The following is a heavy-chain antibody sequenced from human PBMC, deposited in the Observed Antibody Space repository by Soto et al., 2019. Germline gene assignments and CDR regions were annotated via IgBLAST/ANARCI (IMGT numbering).Heavy chain of an antibody. J-gene: IGHJ6*02. CDR1: GFTFSSYG. CDR2: ISYDVSNK. V-gene: IGHV3-30*18. Sequence: GGSLRLSCAASGFTFSSYGMHWVRQAPGKGLEWVAVISYDVSNKYYADSVKGRFTISRDNSKNTLYLQMNSLRAEDTAVYYCAKDGLMTGYYYYYYGMDVWGQGTTVTVSS. D-gene: IGHD3-9*01. CDR3: AKDGLMTGYYYYYYGMDV.